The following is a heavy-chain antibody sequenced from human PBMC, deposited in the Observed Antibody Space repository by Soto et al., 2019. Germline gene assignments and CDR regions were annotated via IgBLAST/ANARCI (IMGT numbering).Heavy chain of an antibody. D-gene: IGHD6-19*01. CDR1: GFTFSSYA. CDR3: ARRSSGWYFDY. J-gene: IGHJ4*02. Sequence: EVQLLESGGGLVQPGGSLRLSCAASGFTFSSYAMNWVRQAPGKGLEWVSVISGSGGSTYYGDSVKGRFTISTDNSKNTLYLQMNSLRAEDTAVYYCARRSSGWYFDYWGQGTLVTVSS. V-gene: IGHV3-23*01. CDR2: ISGSGGST.